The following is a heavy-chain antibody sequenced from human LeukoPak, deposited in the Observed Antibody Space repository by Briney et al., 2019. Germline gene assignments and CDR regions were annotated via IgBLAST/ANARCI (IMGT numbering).Heavy chain of an antibody. CDR3: AKATVLAYYGMDV. CDR2: ISYDGSNK. J-gene: IGHJ6*02. D-gene: IGHD4-11*01. V-gene: IGHV3-30*18. Sequence: GGSLRLSCAASGFTFSSYGMHWVRQAPGKGLEWVAAISYDGSNKYYADSVKGRFTISRDNSKNTLYLQMNSLRAEDTAVYYCAKATVLAYYGMDVWGQGTTVTVSS. CDR1: GFTFSSYG.